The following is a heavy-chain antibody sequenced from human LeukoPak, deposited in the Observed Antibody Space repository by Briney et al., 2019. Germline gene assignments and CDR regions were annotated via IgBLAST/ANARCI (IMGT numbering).Heavy chain of an antibody. CDR1: GFTFSSYA. V-gene: IGHV3-30-3*01. D-gene: IGHD2-2*01. Sequence: GGSLRLSCAASGFTFSSYAMHWVRQAPGKGLEWVAVISYDGSNKYYADSVKGRFTISRDNSKNTLYLQMNSLRAEDTAVYYCARVGVTYCSSTSCYPDYWGQGTLVTVSS. J-gene: IGHJ4*02. CDR3: ARVGVTYCSSTSCYPDY. CDR2: ISYDGSNK.